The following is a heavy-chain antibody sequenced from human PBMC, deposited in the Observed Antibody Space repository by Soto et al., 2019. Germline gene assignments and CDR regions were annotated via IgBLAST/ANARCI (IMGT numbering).Heavy chain of an antibody. V-gene: IGHV1-69*01. D-gene: IGHD6-19*01. CDR3: ARLHSRGTYGMDV. CDR2: IIPIFGTT. Sequence: QMHLVQRGAEVKKPGSSVKVSCKASGGSFTYTLSWVRQAPGQGLEWMGGIIPIFGTTNYAQKFQGRVTITADESTKTAYMELSTLRSEDTGVYYCARLHSRGTYGMDVWGQGTTVTVSS. CDR1: GGSFTYT. J-gene: IGHJ6*02.